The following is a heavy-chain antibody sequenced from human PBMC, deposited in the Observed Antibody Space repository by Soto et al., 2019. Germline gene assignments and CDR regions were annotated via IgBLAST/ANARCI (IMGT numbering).Heavy chain of an antibody. CDR2: ISANNDHT. CDR3: ARGTYFDY. CDR1: GNTLNTYV. Sequence: QVQLVQSGAEVKKPGASVKVSCKASGNTLNTYVITWLRQPPGQGLEWMGWISANNDHTNYPQKLQGRVTMTTDTSTSTAYMELRSLTSDDTAVYYCARGTYFDYWGQGTLVTVSS. J-gene: IGHJ4*02. V-gene: IGHV1-18*01.